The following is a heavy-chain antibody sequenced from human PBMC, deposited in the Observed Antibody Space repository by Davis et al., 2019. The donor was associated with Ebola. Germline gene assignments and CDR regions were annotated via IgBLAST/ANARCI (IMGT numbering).Heavy chain of an antibody. CDR1: GFTFSSYA. D-gene: IGHD2-15*01. CDR2: ISYDGSNK. CDR3: ARTYCSGGSCYSAGDY. V-gene: IGHV3-30-3*01. J-gene: IGHJ4*02. Sequence: GESLKISCAASGFTFSSYAMHWVRQAPGKGLEWVAVISYDGSNKYYADSVKGRFTISRDNSKNTLYLQMNSLRAEDTAVYYCARTYCSGGSCYSAGDYWGQGTLVTVSS.